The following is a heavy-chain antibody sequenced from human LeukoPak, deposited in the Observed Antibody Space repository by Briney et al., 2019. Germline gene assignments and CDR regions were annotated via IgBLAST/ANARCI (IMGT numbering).Heavy chain of an antibody. CDR3: ARAEIAARAWFDP. V-gene: IGHV4-59*01. CDR2: IYYSGST. D-gene: IGHD6-6*01. J-gene: IGHJ5*02. Sequence: SETLSLTCTVSGGPISSYYWSWIRQPPGKGLEWIGYIYYSGSTNYNPSLKSRVTISVDTSKNQFSLKLSSVTAADTAVYYCARAEIAARAWFDPWGQGTLVTVSS. CDR1: GGPISSYY.